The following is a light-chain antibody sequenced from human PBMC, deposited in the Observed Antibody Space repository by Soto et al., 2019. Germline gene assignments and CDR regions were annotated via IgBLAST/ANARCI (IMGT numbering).Light chain of an antibody. CDR3: QQYNSWPLT. J-gene: IGKJ4*01. Sequence: DIQMTQSPSTLSASVGDRVTITCRASQSIDTWLAWHQQKPGQVPKLLISKASSLESGVPSRFSGSGSGTEFTLTISSLQPDDSATYYCQQYNSWPLTFGGGTKVEIK. CDR2: KAS. CDR1: QSIDTW. V-gene: IGKV1-5*03.